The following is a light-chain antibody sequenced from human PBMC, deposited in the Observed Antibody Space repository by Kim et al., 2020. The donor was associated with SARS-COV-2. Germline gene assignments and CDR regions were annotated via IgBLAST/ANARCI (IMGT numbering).Light chain of an antibody. CDR1: QSLSSSY. CDR2: SAS. J-gene: IGKJ4*01. Sequence: EIVLTQSPATLSLSPGERATLSCGASQSLSSSYLAWYQQRPGQAPRLLIYSASIRAIGIPDRFSGSGSGTDFTLTISRLEPEDFAVYFCQDYGSSQLTFGGGAKVDIK. CDR3: QDYGSSQLT. V-gene: IGKV3-20*01.